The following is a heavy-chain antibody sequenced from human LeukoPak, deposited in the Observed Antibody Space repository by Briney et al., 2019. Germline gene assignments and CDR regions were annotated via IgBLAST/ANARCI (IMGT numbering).Heavy chain of an antibody. Sequence: GGSLRLPCAASGFTFSSYSMNWVRQAPGKGLEWVSSISSSSSYIYYADSVKGRFTISRDNAKNSLYLQMNSLRAEDTAVYYCARVGTIFGVSRAFDIWGQGTMVTVSS. CDR1: GFTFSSYS. CDR3: ARVGTIFGVSRAFDI. CDR2: ISSSSSYI. J-gene: IGHJ3*02. V-gene: IGHV3-21*01. D-gene: IGHD3-3*01.